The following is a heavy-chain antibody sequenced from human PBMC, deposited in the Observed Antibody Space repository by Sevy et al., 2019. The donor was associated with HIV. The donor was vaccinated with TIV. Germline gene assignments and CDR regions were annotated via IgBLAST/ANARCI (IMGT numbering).Heavy chain of an antibody. V-gene: IGHV3-11*01. J-gene: IGHJ4*02. CDR1: GFTFSDYY. D-gene: IGHD6-19*01. CDR3: AREMSSSRGYLDY. Sequence: GGSLRLSCAASGFTFSDYYMTWIRQAPGKGLDWVSYISNSGNTRKYADSVKGRFTISRDNAKNSLYLQMNSLRAEDTAVYYCAREMSSSRGYLDYWGQGTLVTVSS. CDR2: ISNSGNTR.